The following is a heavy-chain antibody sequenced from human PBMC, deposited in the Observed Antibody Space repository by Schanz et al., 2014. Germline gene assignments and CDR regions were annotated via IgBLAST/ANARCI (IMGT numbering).Heavy chain of an antibody. CDR3: ASDFWSGYSHYYYGLDV. Sequence: QVQLVQSGAEVKKPGASVKVSCKASGYTFRHYGISWLRQAPGQGLEWMGYISGYNGNTNYAPKVQDRVTMTTDTSTSTAYMELSRLRSDDSAVYYCASDFWSGYSHYYYGLDVWGQGTTVTVSS. V-gene: IGHV1-18*04. CDR1: GYTFRHYG. D-gene: IGHD3-3*01. CDR2: ISGYNGNT. J-gene: IGHJ6*02.